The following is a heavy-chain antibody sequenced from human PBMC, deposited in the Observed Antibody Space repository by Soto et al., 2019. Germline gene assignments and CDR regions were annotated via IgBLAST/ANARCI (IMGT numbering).Heavy chain of an antibody. D-gene: IGHD4-17*01. CDR3: APRPVYYGSWFDP. J-gene: IGHJ5*02. Sequence: GASVKVSCKASGYTFTSYAMHWVRQAPGQRLEWMGWINAGNGNTKYSQKLQGRVTITRDTSASTAYMELSSLRSEDTAVYYCAPRPVYYGSWFDPGGQGTLVTVS. V-gene: IGHV1-3*01. CDR2: INAGNGNT. CDR1: GYTFTSYA.